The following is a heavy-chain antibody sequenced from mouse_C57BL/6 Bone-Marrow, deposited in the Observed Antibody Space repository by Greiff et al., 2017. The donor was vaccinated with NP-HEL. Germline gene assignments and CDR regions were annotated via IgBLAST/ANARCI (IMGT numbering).Heavy chain of an antibody. CDR2: IYPGSGST. CDR3: ALYPYYFDY. Sequence: QVQLKESGAELVKPGASVKMSCKASGYTFTSYWITWVKQRPGQGLEWIGDIYPGSGSTDYNEKFKSKATLTVDTSSSTAYMQLSSLTSEDSAVYYCALYPYYFDYWGQGTTLTVSS. D-gene: IGHD2-1*01. J-gene: IGHJ2*01. CDR1: GYTFTSYW. V-gene: IGHV1-55*01.